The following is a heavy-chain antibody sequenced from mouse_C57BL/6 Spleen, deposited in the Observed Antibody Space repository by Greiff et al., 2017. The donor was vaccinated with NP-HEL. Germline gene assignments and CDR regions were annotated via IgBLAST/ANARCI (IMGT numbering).Heavy chain of an antibody. Sequence: QVQLKQPGAELVRPGSSVKLSCKASGYTFTSYWMDWVKQRPGQGLEWIGNIYPSDSETHYNQKFKDKATLTVDKSSSTAYMQLSSLTSEDSAVYYCASRDYYGSSYWYFDVWGTGTTVTVSS. CDR2: IYPSDSET. CDR3: ASRDYYGSSYWYFDV. D-gene: IGHD1-1*01. V-gene: IGHV1-61*01. J-gene: IGHJ1*03. CDR1: GYTFTSYW.